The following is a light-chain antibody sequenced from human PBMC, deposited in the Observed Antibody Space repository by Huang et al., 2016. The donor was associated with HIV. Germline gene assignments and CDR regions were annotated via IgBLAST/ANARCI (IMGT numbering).Light chain of an antibody. J-gene: IGKJ3*01. CDR3: QQSYSTHILT. CDR2: DAS. V-gene: IGKV1-39*01. CDR1: QSISSY. Sequence: DIQMTQSPSSLSASVGDRVTITCRASQSISSYLNWYQQKPGKAPKVLIYDASSLQSGVPSRFSGSGSGTDFTLTISSLQPEDFATYYCQQSYSTHILTFGPGTKVDIK.